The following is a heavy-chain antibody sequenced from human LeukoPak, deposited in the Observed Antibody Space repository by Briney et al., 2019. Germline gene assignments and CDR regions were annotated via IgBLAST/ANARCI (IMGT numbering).Heavy chain of an antibody. CDR2: IYYSGST. CDR1: GGSISSSSYY. V-gene: IGHV4-39*07. Sequence: SETLSLTCTVSGGSISSSSYYWGWIRQPPGKGLEWIGSIYYSGSTYYNTSLKSRVTISVDTSKNQFSLTLSSVTAADTAVYYCAREEGCFDYWGQGTLVTVSS. J-gene: IGHJ4*02. CDR3: AREEGCFDY.